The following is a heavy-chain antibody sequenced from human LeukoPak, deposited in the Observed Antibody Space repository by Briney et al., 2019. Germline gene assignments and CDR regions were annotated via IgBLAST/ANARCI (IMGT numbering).Heavy chain of an antibody. CDR2: IKQDGGQT. CDR1: GFTFSNYW. CDR3: ARIGYSSSSTDY. Sequence: PGESLRLSCAASGFTFSNYWMSWVRQAPGKGLEWVANIKQDGGQTYYVDSLKGRFTVSRDNAKNSLYLQMNNLRAEDTAVYYCARIGYSSSSTDYWGQGTLFTVSS. V-gene: IGHV3-7*01. D-gene: IGHD6-6*01. J-gene: IGHJ4*02.